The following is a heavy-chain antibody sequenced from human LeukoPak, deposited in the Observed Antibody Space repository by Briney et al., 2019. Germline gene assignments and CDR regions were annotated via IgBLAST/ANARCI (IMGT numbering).Heavy chain of an antibody. CDR1: GFTFNTYT. Sequence: GGSLRLSCEASGFTFNTYTMNWVRQAPGKGLEWVSYISGSSGIIDYADSVRGRFTISRDNAKNSPYLQMNSLRAEDTAVYYCAKDLIVGATRSYYYGMDVWGQGTTVTVSS. CDR3: AKDLIVGATRSYYYGMDV. V-gene: IGHV3-48*01. D-gene: IGHD1-26*01. CDR2: ISGSSGII. J-gene: IGHJ6*02.